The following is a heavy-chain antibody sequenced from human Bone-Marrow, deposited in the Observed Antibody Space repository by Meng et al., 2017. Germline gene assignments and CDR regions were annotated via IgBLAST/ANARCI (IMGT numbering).Heavy chain of an antibody. CDR2: IYYSGST. D-gene: IGHD1-26*01. Sequence: GPGQVNPSQPVPFTCMVSGGCIRCGGYNWSWIRQHPGKGLEWIGYIYYSGSTYHHPSLKSLVTISVDTSKNQFSLKLSSVTAADTAVYYCARVGYSGSRVTSYYFDYWGQGTLVTVSS. CDR1: GGCIRCGGYN. J-gene: IGHJ4*02. V-gene: IGHV4-31*01. CDR3: ARVGYSGSRVTSYYFDY.